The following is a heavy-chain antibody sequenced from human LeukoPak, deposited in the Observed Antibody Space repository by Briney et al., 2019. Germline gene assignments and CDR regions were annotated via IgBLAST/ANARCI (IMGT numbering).Heavy chain of an antibody. CDR2: IKQLGSEK. D-gene: IGHD2-15*01. CDR3: ARGSGTFAWAPPGY. CDR1: GFTFSSYW. V-gene: IGHV3-7*03. J-gene: IGHJ4*02. Sequence: GGSLRLSCAASGFTFSSYWMTWVRQAPGKGLEWVANIKQLGSEKYYLDSVKGRFTISRDDATNSVYLQMNSLRVEDTAVYYCARGSGTFAWAPPGYWGQGTLVTVSS.